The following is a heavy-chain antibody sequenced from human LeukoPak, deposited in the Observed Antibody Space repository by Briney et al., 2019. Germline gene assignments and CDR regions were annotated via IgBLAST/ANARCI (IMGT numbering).Heavy chain of an antibody. Sequence: GGSLRLSCAASGFTSSSYEMNWVRPAPRRGLEWVSYISSSVSTIYSADSVRGRFTISPDNSNNTLYLQMNSLRAKDTAVYYCAKDPDCTSGVCYTFFDHWGQGTLVTVSS. CDR3: AKDPDCTSGVCYTFFDH. CDR2: ISSSVSTI. CDR1: GFTSSSYE. J-gene: IGHJ4*02. V-gene: IGHV3-48*03. D-gene: IGHD2-8*01.